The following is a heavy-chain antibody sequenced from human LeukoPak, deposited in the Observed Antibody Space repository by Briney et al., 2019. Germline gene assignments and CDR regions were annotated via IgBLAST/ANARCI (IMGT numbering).Heavy chain of an antibody. Sequence: AGGSLRLSCAASGFTFSGCGMHWVRQAPGKGLEWVASIWYDGRDKYYADSVKGRFTISRDNSKNTLYLQMNSLRAEDTAMYYCAKDPYSYGSYFDYWGQGTLVTVSS. CDR2: IWYDGRDK. J-gene: IGHJ4*02. CDR3: AKDPYSYGSYFDY. V-gene: IGHV3-30*02. D-gene: IGHD5-18*01. CDR1: GFTFSGCG.